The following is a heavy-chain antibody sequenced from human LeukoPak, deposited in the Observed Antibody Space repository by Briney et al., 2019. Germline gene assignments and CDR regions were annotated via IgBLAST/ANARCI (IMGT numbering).Heavy chain of an antibody. V-gene: IGHV3-23*01. CDR3: AKIPHSSYYYDSSGYLDY. CDR2: ISGSGGST. D-gene: IGHD3-22*01. J-gene: IGHJ4*02. CDR1: GFTFSTYA. Sequence: QPGGSLRLSCAASGFTFSTYAMNRVRQAPGKGLEWVSAISGSGGSTYTADSVKGRFTISRNNSKNTLYLQMNSLRAEDTAIYYCAKIPHSSYYYDSSGYLDYWGQGTLVSVSS.